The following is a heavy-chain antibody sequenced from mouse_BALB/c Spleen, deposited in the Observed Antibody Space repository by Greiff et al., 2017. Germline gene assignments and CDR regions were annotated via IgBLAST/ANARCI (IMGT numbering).Heavy chain of an antibody. V-gene: IGHV6-6*02. D-gene: IGHD2-4*01. CDR1: GFTFSNYW. Sequence: EVQGVESGGGLVQPGGSMKLSCVASGFTFSNYWMNWVRQSPEKGLEWVAEIRLKSNNYATHYAESVKGRFTISRDDSKSSVYLQMKNLRAEDTGIYYCTRGLRRGGFAYWGQGTLVTVSA. J-gene: IGHJ3*01. CDR2: IRLKSNNYAT. CDR3: TRGLRRGGFAY.